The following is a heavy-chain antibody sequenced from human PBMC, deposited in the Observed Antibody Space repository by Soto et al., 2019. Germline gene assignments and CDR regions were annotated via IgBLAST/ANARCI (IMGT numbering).Heavy chain of an antibody. CDR2: IYYSGST. CDR3: ARRNYYYYGMDV. J-gene: IGHJ6*02. CDR1: GGSISSGGYY. Sequence: SETLSLTCTVSGGSISSGGYYWSWIRQHPGKGLEWIGYIYYSGSTYYNPSLKSRVTISVDTSKNQFSLKLSSVTAADTAVYYCARRNYYYYGMDVWGQGTTVTVSS. V-gene: IGHV4-31*03.